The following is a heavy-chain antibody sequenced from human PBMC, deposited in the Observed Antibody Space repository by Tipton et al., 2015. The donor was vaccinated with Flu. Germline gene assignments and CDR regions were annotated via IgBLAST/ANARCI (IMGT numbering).Heavy chain of an antibody. CDR3: VSHSGYRWEGHYMDV. J-gene: IGHJ6*03. Sequence: QSGAEVKKPGSSVKVSCKASGGTFSSDGISWVRQAPGQGLEWMGGISPMFGTSNYSQKFQGRVTITADTFPSTAYMELSSLRSEDTAVYYCVSHSGYRWEGHYMDVWGKGTTVTVSS. CDR2: ISPMFGTS. CDR1: GGTFSSDG. V-gene: IGHV1-69*06. D-gene: IGHD6-25*01.